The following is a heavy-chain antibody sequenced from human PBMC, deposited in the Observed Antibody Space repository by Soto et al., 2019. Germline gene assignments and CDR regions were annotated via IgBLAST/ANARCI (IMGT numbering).Heavy chain of an antibody. D-gene: IGHD1-26*01. CDR1: GYSFTSYW. Sequence: LGESLKISCKGSGYSFTSYWISWVRQMPGKGLEWMGRIDPSDSYTNYSPSFQGHVTISADKSISTAYLQWSSLKASDTAMYYCARHPRYSGSYPNSGPYCYYGMDVWGQGTTVTVSS. J-gene: IGHJ6*02. CDR3: ARHPRYSGSYPNSGPYCYYGMDV. CDR2: IDPSDSYT. V-gene: IGHV5-10-1*01.